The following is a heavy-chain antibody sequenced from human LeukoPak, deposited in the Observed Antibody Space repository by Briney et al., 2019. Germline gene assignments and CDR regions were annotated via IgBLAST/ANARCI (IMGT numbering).Heavy chain of an antibody. CDR2: IYYSGST. Sequence: SETLSLTCTVSGGSISSSSYYWGWIRQPPGKGLEWIGSIYYSGSTYYNPSLKSRVTISVDTSKNQFSLKLSSVTAADTAVYYCVRDLRWGALRYYYYYMDVWGKGTTVTVSS. CDR3: VRDLRWGALRYYYYYMDV. J-gene: IGHJ6*03. D-gene: IGHD4-23*01. CDR1: GGSISSSSYY. V-gene: IGHV4-39*07.